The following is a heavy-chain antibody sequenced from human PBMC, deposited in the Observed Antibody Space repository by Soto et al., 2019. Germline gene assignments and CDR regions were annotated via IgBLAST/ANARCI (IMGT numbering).Heavy chain of an antibody. D-gene: IGHD3-22*01. J-gene: IGHJ5*02. CDR2: IIPIFGTA. Sequence: GASVKVSCKASGGTFSSYAISWVRQAPGQGLEWMGGIIPIFGTANYAQKFQGRVTITADESTSTAYMELSSLRSEDTAVYYCARGGSLSGYYYDSSGYPTWFDPWGQGTLVTVSS. CDR3: ARGGSLSGYYYDSSGYPTWFDP. V-gene: IGHV1-69*13. CDR1: GGTFSSYA.